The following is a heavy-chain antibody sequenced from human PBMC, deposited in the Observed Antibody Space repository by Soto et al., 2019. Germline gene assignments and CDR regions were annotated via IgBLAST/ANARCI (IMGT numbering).Heavy chain of an antibody. CDR2: IIPIFGTA. D-gene: IGHD6-13*01. CDR3: ARGGGWDSSSWYNWFDP. V-gene: IGHV1-69*13. CDR1: GGTFSSYA. Sequence: SVKVSCKASGGTFSSYAIGWVRQAPGQGLEWMGGIIPIFGTANYAQKFQGRVTVTADESTSTAYMELSSLRSEDTAVYYCARGGGWDSSSWYNWFDPWGQRTLVTVSS. J-gene: IGHJ5*02.